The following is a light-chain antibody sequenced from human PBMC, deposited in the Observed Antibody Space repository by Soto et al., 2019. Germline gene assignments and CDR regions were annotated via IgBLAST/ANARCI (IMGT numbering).Light chain of an antibody. V-gene: IGLV2-8*01. CDR1: SSDVGSGYNY. J-gene: IGLJ2*01. CDR2: EVS. Sequence: QPVLTQPPSASGSPGQSVTISCTGTSSDVGSGYNYVSWYQHHPGKAPKLMIYEVSKRPSGVPDRFSGSKSGNTASLTVSGLQAEDEADYFCSSYAGSNNLIFGGGTKVTVL. CDR3: SSYAGSNNLI.